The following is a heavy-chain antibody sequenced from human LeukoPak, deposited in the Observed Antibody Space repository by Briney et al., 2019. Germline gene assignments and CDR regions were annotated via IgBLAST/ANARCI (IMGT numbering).Heavy chain of an antibody. CDR3: ARDRLYCSSTSCYRWFDP. CDR1: GGSISSYY. V-gene: IGHV4-59*01. J-gene: IGHJ5*02. Sequence: SETLSLTCTVSGGSISSYYWSWIRQPPGKGLEWNGYIYYSGSTNYNPSLKSRVTISVDTSKNQFSLKLSSVTAADTAVYYCARDRLYCSSTSCYRWFDPWGQGTLVSVSS. CDR2: IYYSGST. D-gene: IGHD2-2*01.